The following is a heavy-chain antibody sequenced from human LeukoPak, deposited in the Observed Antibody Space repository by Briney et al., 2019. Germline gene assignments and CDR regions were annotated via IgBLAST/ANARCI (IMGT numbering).Heavy chain of an antibody. Sequence: GGSLRLSCAASEFTFSTYWMHWVRHAPGKGLVWVSRIKSDGGTNYADSVKGRFTISRDNAKKTVSLQMNGLRPEDTGVYYCARAPSEIGGYYPEYFRHWGQGTLVTVSS. CDR2: IKSDGGT. CDR1: EFTFSTYW. CDR3: ARAPSEIGGYYPEYFRH. V-gene: IGHV3-74*01. D-gene: IGHD3-22*01. J-gene: IGHJ1*01.